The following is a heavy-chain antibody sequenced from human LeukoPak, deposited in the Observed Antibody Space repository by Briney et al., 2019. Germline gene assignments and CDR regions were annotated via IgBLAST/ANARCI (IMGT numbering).Heavy chain of an antibody. CDR3: ARDLEYLSSFYYGMDV. Sequence: GASVKVSCKASGYTFTGYYMHWVRQAPGQGLEWMGWINPNSGGTNYAQKFQGRVTMTRDTSISTAYMELSRLRSDDTAVYYCARDLEYLSSFYYGMDVWGQGTTVTVSS. CDR2: INPNSGGT. D-gene: IGHD3-16*02. CDR1: GYTFTGYY. V-gene: IGHV1-2*02. J-gene: IGHJ6*02.